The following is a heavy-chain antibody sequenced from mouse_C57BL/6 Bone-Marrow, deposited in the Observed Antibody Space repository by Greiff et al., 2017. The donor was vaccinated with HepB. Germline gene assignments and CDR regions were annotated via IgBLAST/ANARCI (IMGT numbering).Heavy chain of an antibody. CDR1: GFTFSSYA. CDR3: AREDYSNLAWFAY. Sequence: EVNVVESGGGLVKPGGSLKLSCAASGFTFSSYAMSWVRQTPEKRLEWVATISDGGSYTYYPDNVKGRFTISRDNAKNNLYLQRSHLKSEDTAMYYCAREDYSNLAWFAYWGQGTLVTVSA. J-gene: IGHJ3*01. V-gene: IGHV5-4*01. CDR2: ISDGGSYT. D-gene: IGHD2-5*01.